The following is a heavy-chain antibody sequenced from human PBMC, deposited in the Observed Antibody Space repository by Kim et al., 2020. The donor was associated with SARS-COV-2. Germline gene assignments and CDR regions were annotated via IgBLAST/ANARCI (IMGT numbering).Heavy chain of an antibody. CDR3: ASCRDGYGEDYFDY. Sequence: NPSLKSRVTISVDTSKNQFSLKLSSVTAADTAVYYCASCRDGYGEDYFDYWGQGTLVTVSS. J-gene: IGHJ4*02. D-gene: IGHD5-12*01. V-gene: IGHV4-31*02.